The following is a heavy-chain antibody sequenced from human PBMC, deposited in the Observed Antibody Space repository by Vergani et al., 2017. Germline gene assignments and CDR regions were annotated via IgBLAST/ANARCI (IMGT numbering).Heavy chain of an antibody. CDR2: IKSKTDGGTT. D-gene: IGHD1-26*01. V-gene: IGHV3-15*01. CDR3: TTGEWELFRAFDI. CDR1: GFTFSNAW. J-gene: IGHJ3*02. Sequence: VQLVESGGGVVQPGRSLRLSCAASGFTFSNAWMSWVRQAPGKGLEWVGRIKSKTDGGTTDYAAPVKGRFTISRDDSKNTLYLQMNSLRTEDTAVYYCTTGEWELFRAFDIWGQGTMVTVSS.